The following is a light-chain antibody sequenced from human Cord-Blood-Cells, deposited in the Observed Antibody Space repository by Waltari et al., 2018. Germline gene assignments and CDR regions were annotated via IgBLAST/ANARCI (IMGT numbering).Light chain of an antibody. V-gene: IGKV2-28*01. CDR2: LGS. J-gene: IGKJ4*01. CDR3: MQALQTPT. CDR1: QSLLHSNGYNY. Sequence: DLVMTQSPLSLPVTPGKPAPISCRSSQSLLHSNGYNYLDWYLQKPGQSPQLLIYLGSNRASGVPDRFSGSGSGTDFTLKISRVEAEDVGVYYCMQALQTPTFGGGTKVEIK.